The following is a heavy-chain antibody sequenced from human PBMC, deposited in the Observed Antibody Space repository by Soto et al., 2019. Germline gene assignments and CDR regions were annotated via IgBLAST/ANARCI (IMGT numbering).Heavy chain of an antibody. D-gene: IGHD6-13*01. CDR2: ISYDGSNK. CDR3: AKGAFSSSWYQTLDP. CDR1: GFTFSSYG. J-gene: IGHJ5*02. V-gene: IGHV3-30*18. Sequence: GGSLRLSCAASGFTFSSYGMHWVRQAPGKGLEWVAVISYDGSNKYYADSVKGRFTISRDNSKNTLYLQMNSLRAEDTAVYYCAKGAFSSSWYQTLDPWGQGPLVTVFS.